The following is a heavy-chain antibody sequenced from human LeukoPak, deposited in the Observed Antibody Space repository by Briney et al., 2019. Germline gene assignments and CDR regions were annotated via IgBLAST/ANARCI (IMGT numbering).Heavy chain of an antibody. Sequence: SETLSLTCAVYGGSFSGYYWSWIRQPPGKGLEWIGEINHSGSTNYNPSLKSRVTISVDTSKNQFSLKLSSVTAADTAVYYCATGGTHYYDSSGYYYRGWFDPWGQGTLVTVSS. CDR1: GGSFSGYY. D-gene: IGHD3-22*01. CDR2: INHSGST. J-gene: IGHJ5*02. CDR3: ATGGTHYYDSSGYYYRGWFDP. V-gene: IGHV4-34*01.